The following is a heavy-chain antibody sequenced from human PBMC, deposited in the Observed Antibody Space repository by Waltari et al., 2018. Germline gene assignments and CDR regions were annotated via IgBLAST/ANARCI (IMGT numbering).Heavy chain of an antibody. D-gene: IGHD2-15*01. CDR1: GGSIRSSSYY. CDR2: IYYSGST. Sequence: QLQLQESGPGLVKPSETLSLTCTVSGGSIRSSSYYRGWIRQPPGKGLEWIGSIYYSGSTYYNPSLKSRVTISVDTSKNQFSLKLSSVTAADTAVYYCALSGGSAKYYYYYYMDVWGKGTTVTVSS. V-gene: IGHV4-39*01. J-gene: IGHJ6*03. CDR3: ALSGGSAKYYYYYYMDV.